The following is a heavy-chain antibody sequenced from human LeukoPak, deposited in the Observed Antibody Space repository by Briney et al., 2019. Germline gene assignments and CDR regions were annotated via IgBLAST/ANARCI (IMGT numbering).Heavy chain of an antibody. J-gene: IGHJ5*02. CDR3: ARGRGFAMILA. Sequence: PSQTLSLTCTVSGGSISSGDYYWSWIHQPPGKGLEWIGYIYYSGSTYYNPSLKSRVTISVDTSKNQFSLKLSSVTAADTAVYYCARGRGFAMILAWGQGTLVTVSS. D-gene: IGHD2-2*01. CDR2: IYYSGST. CDR1: GGSISSGDYY. V-gene: IGHV4-30-4*01.